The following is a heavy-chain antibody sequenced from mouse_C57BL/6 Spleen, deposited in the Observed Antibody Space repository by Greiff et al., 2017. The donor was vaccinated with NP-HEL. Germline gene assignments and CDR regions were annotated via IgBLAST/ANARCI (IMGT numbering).Heavy chain of an antibody. Sequence: VQLQESGPELVKPGASVKISCKASGYAFSSSWMNWVKQRPGKGLEWIGRIYPGDGDTNYNGKFKGKATLTADKSSSTAYMQLSSLTSEDSAVYFCARSMMVPDAMDYWGQGTSVTVSS. CDR1: GYAFSSSW. V-gene: IGHV1-82*01. CDR2: IYPGDGDT. D-gene: IGHD2-3*01. J-gene: IGHJ4*01. CDR3: ARSMMVPDAMDY.